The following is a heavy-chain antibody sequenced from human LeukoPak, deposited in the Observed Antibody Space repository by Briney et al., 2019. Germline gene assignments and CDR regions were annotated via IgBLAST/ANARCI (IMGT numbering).Heavy chain of an antibody. D-gene: IGHD2-2*02. Sequence: PGRSLRLSCAASGFTFSSYGMHWVRQAPGKGLEWVAVISYDGSNKYYADSVKGRFTISRDNSKNTLYLQMNSLRAEDTAVYYCASGYCSSTSCYTGDYFDYWGQGTLVTVSS. CDR2: ISYDGSNK. CDR1: GFTFSSYG. J-gene: IGHJ4*02. V-gene: IGHV3-30*03. CDR3: ASGYCSSTSCYTGDYFDY.